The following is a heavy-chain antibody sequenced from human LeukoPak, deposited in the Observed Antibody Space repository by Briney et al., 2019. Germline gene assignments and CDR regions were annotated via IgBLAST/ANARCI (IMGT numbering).Heavy chain of an antibody. Sequence: NPSETLSLTCAVYGGSFSGYYWSWIRQPPGKGLEWIGEINHSGSTNYNPSLKSRVTISVDTSKNQFSLKLSSVTAADTAVYYCARATYYGNWFDPWGQGTLVTVSS. CDR1: GGSFSGYY. CDR3: ARATYYGNWFDP. D-gene: IGHD3-10*01. V-gene: IGHV4-34*01. J-gene: IGHJ5*02. CDR2: INHSGST.